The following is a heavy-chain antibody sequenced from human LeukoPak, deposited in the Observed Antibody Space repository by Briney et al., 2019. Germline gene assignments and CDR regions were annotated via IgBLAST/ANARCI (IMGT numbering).Heavy chain of an antibody. CDR3: ARDSTVTAYYVFDY. D-gene: IGHD4-17*01. J-gene: IGHJ4*02. Sequence: GGSLTHSCSPSGFHFSRYEMHWVRQAPAKGGEWVSYINIIGSTIYYADSVKGRFTISRDNAKNSLYLQMNSLRAEDTAVYYCARDSTVTAYYVFDYWGQGTLVTVSS. CDR2: INIIGSTI. V-gene: IGHV3-48*03. CDR1: GFHFSRYE.